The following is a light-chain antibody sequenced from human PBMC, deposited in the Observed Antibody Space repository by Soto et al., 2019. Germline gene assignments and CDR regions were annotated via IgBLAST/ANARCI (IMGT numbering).Light chain of an antibody. CDR3: ASYTTSSTYV. J-gene: IGLJ1*01. CDR1: SSDVGAFNY. Sequence: ALTQPASVSGSPGQSIAISCTGTSSDVGAFNYVSWYQQHPGKAPKFMIFDVSSRPSGVSDRFSGSKSGNTASLTISGLQTEDEADYYCASYTTSSTYVFGTGTKVTVL. CDR2: DVS. V-gene: IGLV2-14*03.